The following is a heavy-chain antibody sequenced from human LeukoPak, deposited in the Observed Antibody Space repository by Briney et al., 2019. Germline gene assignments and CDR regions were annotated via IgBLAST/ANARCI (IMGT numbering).Heavy chain of an antibody. D-gene: IGHD3-9*01. CDR1: GIILSSYW. J-gene: IGHJ4*02. Sequence: GGSLRLSCAASGIILSSYWMSWVRQAPGKGLEWVANIKQDGSEKWYVDSVKGRFTISRDNAKNSLYLQMNSLRAEDTAVYYCAKGSRGDILTGYRNWGQGTLVTVSS. CDR3: AKGSRGDILTGYRN. V-gene: IGHV3-7*03. CDR2: IKQDGSEK.